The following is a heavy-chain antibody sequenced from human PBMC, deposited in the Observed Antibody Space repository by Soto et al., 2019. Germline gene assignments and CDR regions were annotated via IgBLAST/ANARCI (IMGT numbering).Heavy chain of an antibody. CDR2: ISAYNGNT. D-gene: IGHD3-22*01. CDR1: GYTFTSYG. CDR3: AREVGMYYYDSSGYYVPGNWFDP. J-gene: IGHJ5*02. Sequence: ASVKVSCKASGYTFTSYGISWVRQAPGQGLEWMGWISAYNGNTNYAQKLQGRVTMTPDTSTSTAYMGLKSLRSDDTAVYYCAREVGMYYYDSSGYYVPGNWFDPWGQGTLVTVSS. V-gene: IGHV1-18*01.